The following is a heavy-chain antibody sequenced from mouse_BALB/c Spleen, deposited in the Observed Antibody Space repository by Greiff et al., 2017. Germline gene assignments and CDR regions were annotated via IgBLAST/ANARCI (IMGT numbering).Heavy chain of an antibody. CDR2: IYPGDGDT. Sequence: VQVVESGPELVKPGASVKISCKASGYAFSSSWMNWVKQRPGQGLEWIGRIYPGDGDTNYNGKFKGKATLTADKSSSTAYMQLSSLTSVDSAVYFCARSWLPYYFDYWGQGTTLTVSS. CDR1: GYAFSSSW. CDR3: ARSWLPYYFDY. J-gene: IGHJ2*01. D-gene: IGHD2-2*01. V-gene: IGHV1-82*01.